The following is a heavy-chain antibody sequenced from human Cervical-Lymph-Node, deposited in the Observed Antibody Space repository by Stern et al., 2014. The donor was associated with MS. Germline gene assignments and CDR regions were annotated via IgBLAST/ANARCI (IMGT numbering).Heavy chain of an antibody. V-gene: IGHV1-69*01. J-gene: IGHJ6*02. CDR3: ARNRLRFGGPSSRRGSGMDV. D-gene: IGHD3-3*01. CDR2: IIPMFGAH. Sequence: VQLVESGAEVKKPGSSVTVSCKNSGGTFSTNALSWVRQAPGHGLEWVGGIIPMFGAHFYARYFQGRVTITADESTSTVYMEVTSLRYNDTAVYFCARNRLRFGGPSSRRGSGMDVWGQGTRVTVSS. CDR1: GGTFSTNA.